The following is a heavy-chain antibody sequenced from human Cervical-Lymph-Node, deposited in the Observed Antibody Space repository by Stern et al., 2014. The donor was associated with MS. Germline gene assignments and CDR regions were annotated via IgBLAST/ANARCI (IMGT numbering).Heavy chain of an antibody. D-gene: IGHD6-13*01. CDR3: ALSSETSDRWYSLGYDL. Sequence: VQLAESGAEVTKPGSSVKVSCKASGGTFSKFPSSWVRQAPGQGLEWLGGIFPVFGTPTYAQELRGRVTIPADVSTSTVYMELSSLRSDDTAVYYCALSSETSDRWYSLGYDLWGQGTLVTVSS. J-gene: IGHJ5*02. CDR1: GGTFSKFP. V-gene: IGHV1-69*01. CDR2: IFPVFGTP.